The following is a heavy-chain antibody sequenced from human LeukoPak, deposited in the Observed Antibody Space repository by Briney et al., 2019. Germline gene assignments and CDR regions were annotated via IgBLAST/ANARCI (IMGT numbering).Heavy chain of an antibody. CDR3: ARARIVGATTEEDY. J-gene: IGHJ4*02. V-gene: IGHV1-8*02. D-gene: IGHD1-26*01. CDR1: GYTFTSYG. CDR2: MNPNSGNT. Sequence: ASVKVSCKASGYTFTSYGISWVRQATGQGLEWMGWMNPNSGNTGYAQKFQGRVTMTRNTSISTAYMELSSLRSEDTAVYYCARARIVGATTEEDYWGQGTLVTVSS.